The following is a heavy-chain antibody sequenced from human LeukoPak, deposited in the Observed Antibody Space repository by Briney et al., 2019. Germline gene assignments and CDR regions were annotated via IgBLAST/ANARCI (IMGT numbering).Heavy chain of an antibody. CDR3: VRTPPNWGFDY. CDR2: MSPNSGDT. Sequence: ASVKVSCKASGFTFTSYDINWVRQATGQGLEWMGWMSPNSGDTGYAQKFQGRITMTSDSSISTAYMELSSLRSEDTAIYYCVRTPPNWGFDYWGQGTLVTVSS. CDR1: GFTFTSYD. V-gene: IGHV1-8*01. D-gene: IGHD7-27*01. J-gene: IGHJ4*02.